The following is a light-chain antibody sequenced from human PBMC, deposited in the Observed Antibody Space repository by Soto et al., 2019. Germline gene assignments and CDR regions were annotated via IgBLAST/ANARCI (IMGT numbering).Light chain of an antibody. Sequence: EIVLTQSPATLSLSPGERATLSCRASQSVSSYLAWYEQQPGQAPRLLIYDASNRATGIPARFSGSGTGTAFPLTIISLEPEDFAVYYCQQRSNWPPYTFGQGTTLEIK. V-gene: IGKV3-11*01. J-gene: IGKJ2*01. CDR2: DAS. CDR3: QQRSNWPPYT. CDR1: QSVSSY.